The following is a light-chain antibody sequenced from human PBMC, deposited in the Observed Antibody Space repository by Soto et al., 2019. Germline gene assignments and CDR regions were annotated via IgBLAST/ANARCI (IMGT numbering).Light chain of an antibody. J-gene: IGLJ1*01. CDR2: EVS. Sequence: QSALTQPASVSGSPGQSITISCTGTSSDVGNYKYVSWYQQHPGKAPKLMIYEVSNRPSGVSNRFSGSKSGNTASLTISGLQAEDETAYYCFSYTSSGTYVFGTGTQVTVL. CDR1: SSDVGNYKY. V-gene: IGLV2-14*01. CDR3: FSYTSSGTYV.